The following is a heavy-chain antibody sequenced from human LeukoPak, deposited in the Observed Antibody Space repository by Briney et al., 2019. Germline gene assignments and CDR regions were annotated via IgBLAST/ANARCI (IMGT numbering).Heavy chain of an antibody. D-gene: IGHD2-2*01. V-gene: IGHV5-51*01. CDR1: GYQFTGFW. Sequence: GESLKISCKASGYQFTGFWIGWVRQQPGKGLEWTGIIYPDDSDTRYSPSFQGQVTISADTSISTAYLQWSSLKASDTAMYFCVRGYCSTARCSNFDHWGPGTLVTVSS. CDR3: VRGYCSTARCSNFDH. J-gene: IGHJ4*02. CDR2: IYPDDSDT.